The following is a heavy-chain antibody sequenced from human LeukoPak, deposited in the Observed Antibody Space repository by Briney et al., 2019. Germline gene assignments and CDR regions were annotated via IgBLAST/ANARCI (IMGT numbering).Heavy chain of an antibody. CDR1: GFTFSSYE. CDR3: AKDKSSGWYLDYFDY. V-gene: IGHV3-48*03. Sequence: GGSLRLSCAASGFTFSSYEMNWVRQAPGKGLEWVSYISSSGSTIYYADSVKGRFTISRDNSKNTLYLQMNSLRAEDTAVYYCAKDKSSGWYLDYFDYWGQGTLVIVSS. J-gene: IGHJ4*02. D-gene: IGHD6-19*01. CDR2: ISSSGSTI.